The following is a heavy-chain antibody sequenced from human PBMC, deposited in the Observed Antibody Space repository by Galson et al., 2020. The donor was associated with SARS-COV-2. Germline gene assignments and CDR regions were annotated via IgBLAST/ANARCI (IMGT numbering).Heavy chain of an antibody. CDR2: ISGGGGPT. CDR3: ARGPPGTYLAVSAHFDH. V-gene: IGHV3-23*01. J-gene: IGHJ4*02. CDR1: GFSFSSYA. D-gene: IGHD6-19*01. Sequence: GGSLRLSCVASGFSFSSYAMGWVRQAPGRGLEWVSSISGGGGPTHDAEPVRGRSTISRDNSKNTVYLQMDSLRVEDTAVYFCARGPPGTYLAVSAHFDHWGQGALVTVSS.